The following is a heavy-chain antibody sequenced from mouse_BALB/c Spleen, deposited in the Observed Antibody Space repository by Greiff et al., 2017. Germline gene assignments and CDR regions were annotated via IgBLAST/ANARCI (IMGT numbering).Heavy chain of an antibody. V-gene: IGHV1-14*01. Sequence: VQLKESGPELVKPGASVKMSCKASGYTFTSYVMHWVKQKPGQGLEWIGYINPYNDGTKYNEKFKGKATLTSDKSSSTAYMELSSLTSEDSAVYYCATYRYFYAMDYWGQGTSVTVSS. CDR2: INPYNDGT. CDR1: GYTFTSYV. CDR3: ATYRYFYAMDY. J-gene: IGHJ4*01. D-gene: IGHD2-14*01.